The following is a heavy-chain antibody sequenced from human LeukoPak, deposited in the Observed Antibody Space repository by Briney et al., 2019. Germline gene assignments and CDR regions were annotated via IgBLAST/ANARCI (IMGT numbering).Heavy chain of an antibody. CDR1: GFTFSSYS. Sequence: GGSLRLSCAASGFTFSSYSMNWVRQAPGKGLEWVSSISSSSSYIYYADSVKGRFTISRDNAKNTVYLQMNNLRGEDTALYYCSKAGDTNYYRHGDYWGQGTLVTVSS. J-gene: IGHJ4*02. V-gene: IGHV3-21*04. D-gene: IGHD4-11*01. CDR3: SKAGDTNYYRHGDY. CDR2: ISSSSSYI.